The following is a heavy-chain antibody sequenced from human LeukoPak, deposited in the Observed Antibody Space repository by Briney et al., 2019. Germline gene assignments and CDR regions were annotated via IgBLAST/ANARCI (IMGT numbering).Heavy chain of an antibody. D-gene: IGHD3-10*01. V-gene: IGHV4-61*02. CDR2: IYTSGST. Sequence: SETLSLTCTVSGGSISSGSYYWSWIRQPAGKGLEWIGRIYTSGSTDYNPSLKSRVTISVDTSKNQFSLKLSSVTAADTAVYYCARVSSDGSGSLYYYYYYYMDVWGKGTTVTVSS. CDR3: ARVSSDGSGSLYYYYYYYMDV. CDR1: GGSISSGSYY. J-gene: IGHJ6*03.